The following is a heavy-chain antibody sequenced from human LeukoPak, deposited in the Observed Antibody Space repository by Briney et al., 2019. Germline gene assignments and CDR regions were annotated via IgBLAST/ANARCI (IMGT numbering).Heavy chain of an antibody. V-gene: IGHV3-7*01. CDR2: IKQDGSEK. CDR1: GFTFSSYW. CDR3: ASRYSSSWYYYYYYMDV. D-gene: IGHD6-13*01. Sequence: GGSLRLFCAASGFTFSSYWMSWVRQAPGKGLEWVANIKQDGSEKYYVDSVKGRFTISRDNAKNSLYLQMNSLRAEDTAVYYCASRYSSSWYYYYYYMDVWGKGTTVTVSS. J-gene: IGHJ6*03.